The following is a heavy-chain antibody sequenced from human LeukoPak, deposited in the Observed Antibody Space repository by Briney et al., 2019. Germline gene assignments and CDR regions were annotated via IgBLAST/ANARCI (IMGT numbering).Heavy chain of an antibody. J-gene: IGHJ5*02. D-gene: IGHD1-26*01. CDR2: IDRSGVT. CDR3: AKDYRAHPLRTNWLDP. CDR1: GFTVHSNY. V-gene: IGHV3-53*01. Sequence: GGSLRLSCAASGFTVHSNYMSWVRQAPGKGLEWVSVIDRSGVTHYADSVKGRFTISRDNSKNSLYLQMNSLRAEDTGVYYCAKDYRAHPLRTNWLDPWGQGTLVTVSS.